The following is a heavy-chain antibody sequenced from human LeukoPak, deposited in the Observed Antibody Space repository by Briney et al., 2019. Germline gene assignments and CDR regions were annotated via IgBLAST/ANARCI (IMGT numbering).Heavy chain of an antibody. CDR2: ISGDGGGT. CDR1: GFTFSNWA. D-gene: IGHD1/OR15-1a*01. V-gene: IGHV3-23*01. J-gene: IGHJ4*02. CDR3: AKWAGSGEQTKRYFGPFDF. Sequence: GGSLRLSCAASGFTFSNWAITWVRQAPGMGLEWVSSISGDGGGTYYADSVKGRFTVSRDNSKNTLYLEINRLRVEDTAVYYCAKWAGSGEQTKRYFGPFDFWGPGTLVTVSS.